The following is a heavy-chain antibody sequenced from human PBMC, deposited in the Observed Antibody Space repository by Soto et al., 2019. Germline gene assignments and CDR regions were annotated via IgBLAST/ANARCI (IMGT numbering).Heavy chain of an antibody. V-gene: IGHV5-10-1*01. Sequence: PGESLKISCKGSGYDITTYWISWVRQMPGRGLEWMGRIDPSDSYINYSPSFQGHVTFSADRSTNTAYLQWNSLKASDTAIAYCERHTSSASSWLDPWGQGTLVTVSS. D-gene: IGHD5-18*01. J-gene: IGHJ5*02. CDR1: GYDITTYW. CDR3: ERHTSSASSWLDP. CDR2: IDPSDSYI.